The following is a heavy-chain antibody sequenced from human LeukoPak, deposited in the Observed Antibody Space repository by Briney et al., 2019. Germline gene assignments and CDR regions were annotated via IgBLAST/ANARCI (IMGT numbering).Heavy chain of an antibody. CDR3: AIRSRYYYDSSGYLNDAFDI. D-gene: IGHD3-22*01. V-gene: IGHV4-4*07. Sequence: SETLSLTCTVYGGSISSYYWSWIRQPAGKGLEWIWRIYTSGSTNYNPSLKSRVTMSVDTSKNRFSLKLSSVTATATAVYYCAIRSRYYYDSSGYLNDAFDIWGQGTMVTFSS. J-gene: IGHJ3*02. CDR2: IYTSGST. CDR1: GGSISSYY.